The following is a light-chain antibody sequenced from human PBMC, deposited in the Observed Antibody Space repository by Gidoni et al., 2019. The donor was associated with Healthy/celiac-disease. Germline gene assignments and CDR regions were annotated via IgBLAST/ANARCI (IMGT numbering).Light chain of an antibody. CDR2: AAS. V-gene: IGKV1-39*01. J-gene: IGKJ1*01. Sequence: DIQMTQSPSSLSASVGDRVTITCRASQSISSYLHWYQQKPGKAPKLLIYAASSLQSGVPSRFSGSGSGTDFTLTISSLQPEEFATYYCQQSYSTSWTCGQGTKVEIK. CDR3: QQSYSTSWT. CDR1: QSISSY.